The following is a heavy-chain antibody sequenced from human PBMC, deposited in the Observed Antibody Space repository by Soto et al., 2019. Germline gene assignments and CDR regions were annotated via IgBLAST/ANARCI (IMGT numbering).Heavy chain of an antibody. J-gene: IGHJ6*02. Sequence: QVQLVEPGGGVVQPGRSLRLSCAASGFTFSSYGMHWVRQAPGKGLEWVAVISYDGSNKYYADSVKSRFTISRDNSKNTVYLQMNSMRAEDTAVYYCAKDQLPGDTATPNYYYYGMDVWGQGTTVTVSS. CDR3: AKDQLPGDTATPNYYYYGMDV. D-gene: IGHD5-18*01. V-gene: IGHV3-30*18. CDR1: GFTFSSYG. CDR2: ISYDGSNK.